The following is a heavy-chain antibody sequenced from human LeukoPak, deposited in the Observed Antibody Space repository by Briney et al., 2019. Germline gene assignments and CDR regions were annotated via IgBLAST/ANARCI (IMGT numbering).Heavy chain of an antibody. V-gene: IGHV4-39*01. CDR2: IYYSGST. D-gene: IGHD6-13*01. J-gene: IGHJ6*02. CDR3: ARWGIAAAGTRVDYYYGMDV. CDR1: GGSISSSIYY. Sequence: PSETLSLTCTVSGGSISSSIYYWGWIRQPPGKGLEWIGSIYYSGSTYYNPSLKSRVTISVDTSKNQFSLKLSSVTAADTAVYYCARWGIAAAGTRVDYYYGMDVWGQGTTVTVSS.